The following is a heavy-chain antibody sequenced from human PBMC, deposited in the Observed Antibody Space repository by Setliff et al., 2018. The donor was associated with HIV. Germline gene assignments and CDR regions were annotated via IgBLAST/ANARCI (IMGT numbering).Heavy chain of an antibody. V-gene: IGHV4-59*11. CDR2: IYDSGST. CDR3: ARGTLYFDQ. J-gene: IGHJ4*02. Sequence: KTSETLSLTCTVSGGSITPHYWSWIRQPPGKGLEWIGYIYDSGSTNYNPSLQSRLTVSVDTSKNQFSLKLRSVTAADTAVYFCARGTLYFDQWGQGTLVTVSS. CDR1: GGSITPHY. D-gene: IGHD1-7*01.